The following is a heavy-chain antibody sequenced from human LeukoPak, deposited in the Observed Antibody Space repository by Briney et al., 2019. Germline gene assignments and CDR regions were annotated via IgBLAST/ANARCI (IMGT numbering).Heavy chain of an antibody. CDR3: AKDHSNALLRFGEVIRKSRDGYFDY. D-gene: IGHD3-10*01. J-gene: IGHJ4*02. Sequence: GGSLRVSCAASGFTFSSYGMHWVRQAPGKGLEWVAFIRYDGSNKYYADSVKGRFTISRDKSKNTLYLQMNSLRAEDTAVYYCAKDHSNALLRFGEVIRKSRDGYFDYWGQGTLVTVSS. CDR1: GFTFSSYG. V-gene: IGHV3-30*02. CDR2: IRYDGSNK.